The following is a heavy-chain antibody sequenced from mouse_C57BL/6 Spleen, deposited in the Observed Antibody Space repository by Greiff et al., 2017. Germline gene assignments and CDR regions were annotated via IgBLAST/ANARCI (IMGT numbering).Heavy chain of an antibody. V-gene: IGHV1-15*01. J-gene: IGHJ2*01. CDR1: GYTFTDYE. Sequence: VQLQESGAELVRPGASVTLSCKASGYTFTDYEMHWVKQTPVHGLEWIGAIDPETGGTAYNQKFKGKAILTADKSSSTAYMELRSLTSEDSAVYYCTPITTVVEGDYGGQGTTLTVSS. CDR2: IDPETGGT. CDR3: TPITTVVEGDY. D-gene: IGHD1-1*01.